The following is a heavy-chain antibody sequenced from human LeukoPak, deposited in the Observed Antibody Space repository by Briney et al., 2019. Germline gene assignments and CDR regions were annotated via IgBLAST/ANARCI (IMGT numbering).Heavy chain of an antibody. D-gene: IGHD6-13*01. CDR3: AGQSAASQYTNWFDP. J-gene: IGHJ5*02. V-gene: IGHV5-51*01. Sequence: GESLKISCKGSGYSFASFWIGWVRQMPGKGLEWMGVIYPADSDTRYSPSFQGQVTISADKSTSTAYLRWSTLKASDTAIYYRAGQSAASQYTNWFDPWGQGTLVTVSS. CDR1: GYSFASFW. CDR2: IYPADSDT.